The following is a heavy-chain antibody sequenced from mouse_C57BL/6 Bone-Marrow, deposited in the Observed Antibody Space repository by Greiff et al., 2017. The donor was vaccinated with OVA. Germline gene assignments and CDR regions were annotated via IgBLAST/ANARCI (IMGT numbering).Heavy chain of an antibody. Sequence: QVQLKESGAELAKPGASVKLSCKASGYTFTSYWMHWVKQRPGQGLEWIGYINPSSGYTKYNQKFKDKATLTADKSSSTCYMQLSSLTYEDSAVYYCARRILRPYWYFDVWGTGTTVTVSS. CDR2: INPSSGYT. D-gene: IGHD1-1*01. CDR3: ARRILRPYWYFDV. V-gene: IGHV1-7*01. CDR1: GYTFTSYW. J-gene: IGHJ1*03.